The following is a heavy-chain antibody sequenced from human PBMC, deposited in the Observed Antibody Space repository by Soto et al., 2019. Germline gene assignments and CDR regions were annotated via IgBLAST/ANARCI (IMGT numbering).Heavy chain of an antibody. J-gene: IGHJ4*02. V-gene: IGHV4-30-2*01. CDR1: GGSISCGGYS. Sequence: SETLSLTCAVSGGSISCGGYSWRWLRQPPGKGLEWIGYMYHSGSTYYNPSLKSRVTISIDRSKNQFSLKLSPVTAADTAVYYCAKARFRDSSMFLLDYWGQGTLVTVSS. CDR2: MYHSGST. D-gene: IGHD6-19*01. CDR3: AKARFRDSSMFLLDY.